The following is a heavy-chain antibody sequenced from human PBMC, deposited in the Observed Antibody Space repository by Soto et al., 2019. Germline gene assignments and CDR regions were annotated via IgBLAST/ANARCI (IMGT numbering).Heavy chain of an antibody. J-gene: IGHJ6*02. CDR1: ESTFSSNA. CDR2: IGESGTPT. CDR3: ARYIPGVRYYGMDV. V-gene: IGHV3-23*01. Sequence: GGSLRLSCAASESTFSSNAMKWSGRAPGKGLEWVSLIGESGTPTYYADSVKGRFTISRDNSGNTLFLEMYSLRAEDTAVYYCARYIPGVRYYGMDVWGQGTTVTVSS. D-gene: IGHD2-2*01.